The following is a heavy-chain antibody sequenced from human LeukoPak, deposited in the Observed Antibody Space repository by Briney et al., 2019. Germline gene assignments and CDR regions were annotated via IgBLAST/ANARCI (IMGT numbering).Heavy chain of an antibody. Sequence: PGGSLRLSCTASGFTVSSNYMSWVRQAPGKGLEWVSVIYSSDSTYYADSVKGRFTISRDNSKNTLYLQMNSLRAEDTAVYYCARGYCSSTSCYAGDYWGQGTLVTVSS. CDR3: ARGYCSSTSCYAGDY. V-gene: IGHV3-53*01. CDR1: GFTVSSNY. CDR2: IYSSDST. J-gene: IGHJ4*02. D-gene: IGHD2-2*01.